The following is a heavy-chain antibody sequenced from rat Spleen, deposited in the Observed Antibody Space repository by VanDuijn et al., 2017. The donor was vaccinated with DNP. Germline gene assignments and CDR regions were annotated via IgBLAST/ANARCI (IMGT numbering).Heavy chain of an antibody. Sequence: EVKLVESGGGLVQPGRALKLSCAVSGFNLNDYWMGWVRQAPGKGLEWIGEINKDSRTINYNPSLKDKFTISRDNAQNTLYLQMSKLGSEDTAIYYCARLGWHGWFAYWGQGTLVTVSS. CDR1: GFNLNDYW. V-gene: IGHV4-2*01. D-gene: IGHD1-11*01. CDR2: INKDSRTI. CDR3: ARLGWHGWFAY. J-gene: IGHJ3*01.